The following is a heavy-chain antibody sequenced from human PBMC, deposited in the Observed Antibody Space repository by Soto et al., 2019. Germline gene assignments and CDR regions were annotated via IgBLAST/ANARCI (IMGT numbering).Heavy chain of an antibody. CDR3: ARVVRETRYDILTGYLRHYYYYMDV. Sequence: PSETLSLTCTVSGGCISSYYWSWIRQPPGKGLEWIGYIYYSGSTNYNPSLKSRVTISVDTSKNQFSLKLSSVTAADTAVYYCARVVRETRYDILTGYLRHYYYYMDVWGKGTTVTVSS. CDR1: GGCISSYY. J-gene: IGHJ6*03. CDR2: IYYSGST. V-gene: IGHV4-59*13. D-gene: IGHD3-9*01.